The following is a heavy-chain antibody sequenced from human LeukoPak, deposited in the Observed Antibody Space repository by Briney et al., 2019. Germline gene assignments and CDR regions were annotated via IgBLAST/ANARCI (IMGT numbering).Heavy chain of an antibody. Sequence: ASVKVSCKASGYTFTGYYMHWVRQAPGQGLEWMGWISAYNGNTNYAQKLQGRVTMTTDTSTSTAYMELRSLRSDDTAVYYCARGFTIFGVVINDAFDIWGQGTMVTVSS. J-gene: IGHJ3*02. CDR1: GYTFTGYY. V-gene: IGHV1-18*04. D-gene: IGHD3-3*01. CDR2: ISAYNGNT. CDR3: ARGFTIFGVVINDAFDI.